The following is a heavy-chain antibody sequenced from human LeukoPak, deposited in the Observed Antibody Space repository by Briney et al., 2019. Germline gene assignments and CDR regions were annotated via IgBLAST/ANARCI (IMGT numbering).Heavy chain of an antibody. J-gene: IGHJ4*02. CDR2: INHSGST. CDR3: ARPNPDCSGGSCYFDY. CDR1: GGSFSGYY. D-gene: IGHD2-15*01. Sequence: SETLSLTCAVYGGSFSGYYWSWICQPPGKGLEWIGEINHSGSTNYNPSLKSRVTISVDTSKNQFSLKLSSVTAADTAVYYCARPNPDCSGGSCYFDYWGQGTLVTVSS. V-gene: IGHV4-34*01.